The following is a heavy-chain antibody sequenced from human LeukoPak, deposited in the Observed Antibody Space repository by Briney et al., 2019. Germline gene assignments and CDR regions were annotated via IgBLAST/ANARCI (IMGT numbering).Heavy chain of an antibody. CDR3: ARVYSQVVTAPLFDY. CDR1: GYTFTGYY. V-gene: IGHV1-2*02. J-gene: IGHJ4*02. CDR2: INPNSGGT. D-gene: IGHD2-21*02. Sequence: ASVKGSCKASGYTFTGYYMHWVRHAPGQGLEWMGWINPNSGGTNYAQKFQGRVTMTRDTSISTAYMKLSRLRSDDTAVYYCARVYSQVVTAPLFDYWGQGTLVTVSS.